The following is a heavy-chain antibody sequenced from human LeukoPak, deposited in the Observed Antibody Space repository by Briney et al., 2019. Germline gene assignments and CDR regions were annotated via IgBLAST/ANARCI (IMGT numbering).Heavy chain of an antibody. CDR1: GGTFSSYA. CDR2: IIPILGIA. Sequence: SVKVSCKASGGTFSSYAISWVRQAPGQGLEWMGRIIPILGIANYAQKFQGRVTITADKSTSTAYMELSSLRSEDTAVYYCTRHLPDSGPDYWGQGTLVTVSS. D-gene: IGHD5-12*01. J-gene: IGHJ4*02. CDR3: TRHLPDSGPDY. V-gene: IGHV1-69*04.